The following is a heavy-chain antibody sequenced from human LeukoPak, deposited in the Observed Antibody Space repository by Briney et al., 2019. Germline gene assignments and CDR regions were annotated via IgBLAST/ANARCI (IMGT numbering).Heavy chain of an antibody. CDR3: ARFLQAAAAHTFDY. CDR2: IYHSGST. CDR1: GGSISSSNW. D-gene: IGHD6-13*01. J-gene: IGHJ4*02. Sequence: KSSETLSLICAVSGGSISSSNWWSWVRQPPGKGLEWIGEIYHSGSTNYNPSLKSRVTISVDKSKNQFSLKLSSVTAADTAVYYCARFLQAAAAHTFDYWGQGTLVTVSS. V-gene: IGHV4-4*02.